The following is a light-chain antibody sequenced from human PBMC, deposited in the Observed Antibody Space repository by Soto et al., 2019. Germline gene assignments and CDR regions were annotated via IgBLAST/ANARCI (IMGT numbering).Light chain of an antibody. Sequence: EIVLTQSPATLSLSPGERATLSCRASQSVRRYLAWYQQKPGQAPRLLISDASNRATGIPARFSGSGSGTDFTLTISSLEPEDFAVYYCQQRSNWPPWTFGQGTKVEIK. J-gene: IGKJ1*01. CDR3: QQRSNWPPWT. V-gene: IGKV3-11*01. CDR1: QSVRRY. CDR2: DAS.